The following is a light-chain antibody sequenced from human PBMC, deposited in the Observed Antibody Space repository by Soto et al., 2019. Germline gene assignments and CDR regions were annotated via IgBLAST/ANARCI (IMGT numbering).Light chain of an antibody. CDR2: SNN. CDR1: SSNIESNT. CDR3: AAWDDSLNGVV. V-gene: IGLV1-44*01. J-gene: IGLJ2*01. Sequence: QSVLTQPPSASGTPGQRVTISCSGSSSNIESNTVNWYQQLPGTAPKLLIYSNNQRPSGVPDRFSGSKSGTSASLAISGLQSEDAADYYCAAWDDSLNGVVFGGGTKLTVL.